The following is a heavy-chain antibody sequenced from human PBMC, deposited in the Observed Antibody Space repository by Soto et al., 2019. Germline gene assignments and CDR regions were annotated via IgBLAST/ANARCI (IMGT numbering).Heavy chain of an antibody. Sequence: QVQLQESGPGLVKPSQTLSLTCTVSGGSISSSGYYWNWIRQHPGKGLEWIGYIYYNGSTYYNRSLMSPVTISGDTSKNLLSLKPTSVTAADTAVYYCARSVTPWGQGTLVTVSS. CDR3: ARSVTP. J-gene: IGHJ5*02. D-gene: IGHD3-10*01. V-gene: IGHV4-31*01. CDR1: GGSISSSGYY. CDR2: IYYNGST.